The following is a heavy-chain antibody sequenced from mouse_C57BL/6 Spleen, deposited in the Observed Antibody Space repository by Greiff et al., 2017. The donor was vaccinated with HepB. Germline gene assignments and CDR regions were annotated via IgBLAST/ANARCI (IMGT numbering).Heavy chain of an antibody. Sequence: VQLKESGPGLVKPSQSLSLTCSVTGYSITSGYYWNWIRQFPGNKLEWMGYISYDGSNNYNPSLKNRISITRDTSKNQFFLKLNSVTTEDTATYYCARSVVAHFDYWGQGTTLTVSS. D-gene: IGHD1-1*01. CDR2: ISYDGSN. CDR3: ARSVVAHFDY. CDR1: GYSITSGYY. J-gene: IGHJ2*01. V-gene: IGHV3-6*01.